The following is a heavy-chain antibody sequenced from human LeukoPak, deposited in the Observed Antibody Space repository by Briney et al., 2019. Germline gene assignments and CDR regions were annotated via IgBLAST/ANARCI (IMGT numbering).Heavy chain of an antibody. V-gene: IGHV4-59*01. CDR3: AAMTTVIMYSYFFDS. D-gene: IGHD4-17*01. J-gene: IGHJ4*02. Sequence: SETLSLTCTVSGDSMSDSFWTWIRQPPGKGLEWIGYAADSGSTNYNPSLKSRVTISVDSSTNHFSLRLTSVTAADTAIYYCAAMTTVIMYSYFFDSWGQGRLLAVSS. CDR2: AADSGST. CDR1: GDSMSDSF.